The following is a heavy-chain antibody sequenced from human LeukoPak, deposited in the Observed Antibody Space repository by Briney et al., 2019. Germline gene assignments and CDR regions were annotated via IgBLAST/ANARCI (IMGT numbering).Heavy chain of an antibody. CDR3: ARWNNLGY. CDR2: ISDSGGST. CDR1: GFTFSSYA. Sequence: PGGSLRLSCAASGFTFSSYAMSWVRQAPGKGLEWVSAISDSGGSTHYADFVKGRFTISRDNSKNTLYLQMNSLRAEDTAVYYCARWNNLGYWGQGTLVTVSS. J-gene: IGHJ4*02. D-gene: IGHD1/OR15-1a*01. V-gene: IGHV3-23*01.